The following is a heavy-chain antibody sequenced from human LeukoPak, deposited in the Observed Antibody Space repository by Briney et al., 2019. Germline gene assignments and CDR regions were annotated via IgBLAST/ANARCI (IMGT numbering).Heavy chain of an antibody. CDR1: GLTLSSNY. CDR3: ARVDTYIYGYDY. J-gene: IGHJ4*02. CDR2: IYSGGST. Sequence: PGGSLRLSCAASGLTLSSNYMSWVRQAPGKGLEWVSVIYSGGSTYYADSVKGRFTISRDNSKNTLYLQMNSLRAEDTAVYYCARVDTYIYGYDYWGQGTLVTVSS. D-gene: IGHD5-18*01. V-gene: IGHV3-53*01.